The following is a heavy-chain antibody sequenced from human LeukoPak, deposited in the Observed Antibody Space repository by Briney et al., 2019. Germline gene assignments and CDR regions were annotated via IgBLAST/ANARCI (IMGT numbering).Heavy chain of an antibody. CDR3: ARDYTPYYDSSGYYGGVWFDP. V-gene: IGHV3-66*01. Sequence: GGSLRLSCAASGFTVSSNYMSWVRQAPGKGLEWVSVIYSGGSTYYADSVKGRFTISRDNSKNTLYLQTNSLRAEDTAVYYCARDYTPYYDSSGYYGGVWFDPWGQGTLVTVSS. D-gene: IGHD3-22*01. CDR2: IYSGGST. J-gene: IGHJ5*02. CDR1: GFTVSSNY.